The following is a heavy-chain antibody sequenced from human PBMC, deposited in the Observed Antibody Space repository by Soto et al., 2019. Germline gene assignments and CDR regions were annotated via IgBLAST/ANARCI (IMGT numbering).Heavy chain of an antibody. CDR2: IIPIFGTA. J-gene: IGHJ6*02. D-gene: IGHD6-13*01. V-gene: IGHV1-69*13. CDR1: GGTFSSYA. Sequence: GASVKVSCKASGGTFSSYAISWVRQAPGQGLEWMGGIIPIFGTANYAQKFQGRVTITADESTSTAYMELSSLRSEDTAVYYCARDLAAAGDYYYYGMDVWGQGTTVTVSS. CDR3: ARDLAAAGDYYYYGMDV.